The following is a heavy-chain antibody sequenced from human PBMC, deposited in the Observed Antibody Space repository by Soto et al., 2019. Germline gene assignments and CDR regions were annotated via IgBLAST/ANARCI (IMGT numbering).Heavy chain of an antibody. D-gene: IGHD2-2*01. CDR3: ASDHGASWPIH. V-gene: IGHV3-66*01. J-gene: IGHJ4*02. Sequence: EVQLVESGGGLVQPGGSVRLSCAASGVTVRTNYLSWVRQAPEKGLEWVSAIYSDGSTYYADSVKGRFTISRDNSKNTLYLQMDSLRAEDTAVYYCASDHGASWPIHWGQGTLVIVSS. CDR2: IYSDGST. CDR1: GVTVRTNY.